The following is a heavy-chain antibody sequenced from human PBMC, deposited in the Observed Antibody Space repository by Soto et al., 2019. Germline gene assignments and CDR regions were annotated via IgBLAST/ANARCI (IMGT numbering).Heavy chain of an antibody. CDR2: INAGNGNT. J-gene: IGHJ6*02. CDR1: GYTFTSYA. V-gene: IGHV1-3*01. D-gene: IGHD6-13*01. CDR3: ARDRGGDRSSWLTYYYYGMHV. Sequence: ASVKVSCKASGYTFTSYAMHWVRQAPGQRLEWMGWINAGNGNTKYSQQFQGRVTITRDTSASTAYMELSSLRYEDTAVYYCARDRGGDRSSWLTYYYYGMHVRGPGTTLTV.